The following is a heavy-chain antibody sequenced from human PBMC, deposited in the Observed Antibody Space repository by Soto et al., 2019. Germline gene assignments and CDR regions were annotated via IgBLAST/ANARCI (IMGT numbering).Heavy chain of an antibody. D-gene: IGHD6-13*01. CDR2: IYSGGST. CDR1: GFTVSSNY. CDR3: ARVPAAGIFDY. Sequence: EVQLVESGGGLVQPGGSLRLSCAASGFTVSSNYMSWVRQAPGKGLEWVSVIYSGGSTYYADSVKGRFTISRDNSKHTLYLQMNSLRAEDTAAYYCARVPAAGIFDYWGQGTLVTVSS. V-gene: IGHV3-66*01. J-gene: IGHJ4*02.